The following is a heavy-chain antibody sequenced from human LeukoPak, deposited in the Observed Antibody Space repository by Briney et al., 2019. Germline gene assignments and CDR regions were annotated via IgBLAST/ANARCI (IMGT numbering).Heavy chain of an antibody. J-gene: IGHJ4*02. Sequence: GGSLRLSCAVSGFTFSDHFLDWVRQAPGKGLEWVSYISSSGSTIYYADSVKGRFTISRDNAKNSLYLQMNSLRAEDTAVYYCAATLGGGTALFDYWGQGTLVTVSS. CDR2: ISSSGSTI. CDR3: AATLGGGTALFDY. V-gene: IGHV3-11*01. D-gene: IGHD3-16*01. CDR1: GFTFSDHF.